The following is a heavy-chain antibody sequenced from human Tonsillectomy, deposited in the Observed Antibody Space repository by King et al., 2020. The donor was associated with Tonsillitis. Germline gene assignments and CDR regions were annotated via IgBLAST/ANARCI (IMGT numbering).Heavy chain of an antibody. CDR1: GYTFTGYY. CDR3: ASLGYCSSTSCYLGYYMDV. D-gene: IGHD2-2*01. J-gene: IGHJ6*03. Sequence: VQLVESGAEVKKPGASVKVSCKASGYTFTGYYMHWVRHAPGQGLEWMGWITSNSGGTKYAQKLQGRVTMTRDTSISTAYMEWSSLRSDDTAVYYWASLGYCSSTSCYLGYYMDVWGKGTTVTVSS. V-gene: IGHV1-2*02. CDR2: ITSNSGGT.